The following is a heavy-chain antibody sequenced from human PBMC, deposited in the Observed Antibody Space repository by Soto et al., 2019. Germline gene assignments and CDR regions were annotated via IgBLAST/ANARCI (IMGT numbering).Heavy chain of an antibody. V-gene: IGHV3-30-3*01. D-gene: IGHD2-8*01. CDR2: ISYDGNNK. Sequence: QVQLVESGGGVVQPGRSLRLSCAASGFTFSSYAMHWVRQAPGKGLEWVAVISYDGNNKYYADSVKGRFTISRDNSKNKLYLPMNSLRAGGTAVGYRERTNHHSGTRSPDYWGQGRLVPVSS. J-gene: IGHJ4*02. CDR3: ERTNHHSGTRSPDY. CDR1: GFTFSSYA.